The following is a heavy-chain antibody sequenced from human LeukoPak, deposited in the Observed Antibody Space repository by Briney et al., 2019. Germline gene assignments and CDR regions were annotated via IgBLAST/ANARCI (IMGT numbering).Heavy chain of an antibody. Sequence: GGSLRLSCAASGFTFSSYAMSWVRQAPGKGLEWVSAISGSGGSTYYADSVKGRFTISRDNSKNTLYLQMNSLRAEDTAVYYCAKSYGSGFVPPIEEYFDYWGQGTLVTVSS. J-gene: IGHJ4*02. CDR1: GFTFSSYA. D-gene: IGHD6-19*01. CDR3: AKSYGSGFVPPIEEYFDY. V-gene: IGHV3-23*01. CDR2: ISGSGGST.